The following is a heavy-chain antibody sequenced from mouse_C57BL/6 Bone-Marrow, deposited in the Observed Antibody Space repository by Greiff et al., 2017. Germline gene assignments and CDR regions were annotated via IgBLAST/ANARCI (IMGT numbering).Heavy chain of an antibody. CDR2: INPSNGGT. Sequence: VQLQQPGTELVKPGASVKLSCKASGYTFTSYWMHWVKQRPGQGLEWIGNINPSNGGTNYNEKFKSKATLTVDKSSSTAYMQLSSLPSEDSAVYYCARDYYGSSYAMDYWGQGTSVTVSS. V-gene: IGHV1-53*01. J-gene: IGHJ4*01. CDR1: GYTFTSYW. CDR3: ARDYYGSSYAMDY. D-gene: IGHD1-1*01.